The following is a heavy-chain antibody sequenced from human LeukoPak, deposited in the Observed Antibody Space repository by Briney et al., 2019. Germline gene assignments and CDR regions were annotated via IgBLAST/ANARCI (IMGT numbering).Heavy chain of an antibody. CDR3: ARGGDDFWSAYYGY. D-gene: IGHD3-3*01. V-gene: IGHV4-39*07. CDR1: GGSISSSSYY. Sequence: SETLSLTCTVSGGSISSSSYYWGWIRQPPGKGLEWIGSIYYSGSTYYNPSLKSRVTISVDTSKNQFSLKLSSVTAADTAVYYCARGGDDFWSAYYGYWGQGTLVTVSS. J-gene: IGHJ4*02. CDR2: IYYSGST.